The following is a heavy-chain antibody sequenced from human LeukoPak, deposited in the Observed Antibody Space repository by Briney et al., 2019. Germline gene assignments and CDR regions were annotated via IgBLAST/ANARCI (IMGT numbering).Heavy chain of an antibody. J-gene: IGHJ6*04. V-gene: IGHV3-74*01. D-gene: IGHD3-10*02. CDR1: GFTFSSYW. Sequence: PGGSLRLSCAASGFTFSSYWIHWVRQAPGKGLVWVSRINSDGSSTSYADSVKGRFTFSRDNSKNTLYLQMNSLRAEDTAVYYCAELGITMIGGVWGKGTTVTISS. CDR2: INSDGSST. CDR3: AELGITMIGGV.